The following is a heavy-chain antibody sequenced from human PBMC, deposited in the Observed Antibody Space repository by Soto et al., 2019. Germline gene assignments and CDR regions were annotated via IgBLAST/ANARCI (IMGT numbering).Heavy chain of an antibody. V-gene: IGHV4-4*02. CDR3: ARGPLMITFGGVIALYYYYGMDV. D-gene: IGHD3-16*02. Sequence: QVQLQESGPGLVKPSGTLSLTCAVSGGSISSSNWWSWVRQPPGKGLEWIGEIYHSGSTNYNPSLKSRLSIAVDKSKNQFSLKLSSVNAADTAVYYCARGPLMITFGGVIALYYYYGMDVWGQGTTVTVSS. J-gene: IGHJ6*02. CDR2: IYHSGST. CDR1: GGSISSSNW.